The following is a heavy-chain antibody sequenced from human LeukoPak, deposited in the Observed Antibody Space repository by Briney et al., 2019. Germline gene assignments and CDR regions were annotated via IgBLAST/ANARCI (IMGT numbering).Heavy chain of an antibody. D-gene: IGHD1-26*01. CDR2: INDSGTT. CDR1: GGSFSGHF. CDR3: ARGHRIVGATSPDY. Sequence: SETLSLTCAVYGGSFSGHFWIWIRQSPGKGLEWIGEINDSGTTNYNPSLKSRVTISVDSSKNQFSLKLSSVTAADTAVYYCARGHRIVGATSPDYWGQGTLVTVSS. J-gene: IGHJ4*02. V-gene: IGHV4-34*01.